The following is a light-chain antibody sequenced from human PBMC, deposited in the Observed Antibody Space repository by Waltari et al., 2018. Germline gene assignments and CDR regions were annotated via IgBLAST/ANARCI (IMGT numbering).Light chain of an antibody. J-gene: IGLJ2*01. CDR2: GPD. CDR1: SLRRYY. CDR3: HSRETFSTRL. V-gene: IGLV3-19*01. Sequence: SLSVALGQTVRITCQGDSLRRYYASWYQQRPGQAPILVLYGPDNRSSGIPDRFSGSTSGNTASLTITGAQAEDEADYYCHSRETFSTRLFGGGTRLTV.